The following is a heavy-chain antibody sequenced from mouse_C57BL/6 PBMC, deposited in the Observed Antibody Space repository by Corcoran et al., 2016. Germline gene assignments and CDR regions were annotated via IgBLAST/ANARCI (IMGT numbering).Heavy chain of an antibody. CDR1: GYTFTDYY. V-gene: IGHV1-26*01. CDR2: INPNNGGT. D-gene: IGHD1-1*01. CDR3: ARSLYYGSSYYYAMDY. Sequence: EVQLQQSGPELVKPGASVKISCKASGYTFTDYYMNWVKQSHGKSLEWIGDINPNNGGTSYNQKFKGKATLTVDKSSSTAYMELRSLTSEDSAVYYCARSLYYGSSYYYAMDYWGQGTSVTVSS. J-gene: IGHJ4*01.